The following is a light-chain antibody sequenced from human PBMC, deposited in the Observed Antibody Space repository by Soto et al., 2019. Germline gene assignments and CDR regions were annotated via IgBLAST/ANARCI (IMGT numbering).Light chain of an antibody. CDR3: QQYHDSST. J-gene: IGKJ1*01. CDR1: ETINNW. Sequence: DIQMTQSPSTLSASVGDRVTITCRASETINNWLAWYQQKPGKAPKILIYDATSLESWVPPRFSGSRSGTEFTLTITSLQPDDFATYYCQQYHDSSTFGQGTNVEVK. V-gene: IGKV1-5*01. CDR2: DAT.